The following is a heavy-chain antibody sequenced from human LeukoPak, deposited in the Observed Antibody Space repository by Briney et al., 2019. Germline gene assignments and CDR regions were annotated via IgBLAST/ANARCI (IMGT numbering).Heavy chain of an antibody. J-gene: IGHJ4*02. D-gene: IGHD2-2*01. CDR1: GIIFSNYV. V-gene: IGHV3-23*01. CDR2: ISVSGGTT. CDR3: AKHSPPVVVGVNYFDY. Sequence: PGGSLRLSCAASGIIFSNYVMSWVRQAPGKGLEWAAVISVSGGTTHYADSVKGRFTISRDNSKNTLYLQMNSLRAEDTATYYCAKHSPPVVVGVNYFDYWGQGALVTVSS.